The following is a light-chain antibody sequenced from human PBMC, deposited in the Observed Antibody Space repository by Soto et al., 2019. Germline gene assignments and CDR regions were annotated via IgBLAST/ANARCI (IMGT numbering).Light chain of an antibody. Sequence: QAVVTQEPSLTVSPGGTVTLNCGSSTGAVTSGHYPYWFQQKPGQAPRTLIYDTSNKHSWTPARFSGSLLGGKAALTLSRAQPEDEAEYYCLLSYSGARLVVFGEGTKLTVL. V-gene: IGLV7-46*01. CDR2: DTS. CDR1: TGAVTSGHY. J-gene: IGLJ2*01. CDR3: LLSYSGARLVV.